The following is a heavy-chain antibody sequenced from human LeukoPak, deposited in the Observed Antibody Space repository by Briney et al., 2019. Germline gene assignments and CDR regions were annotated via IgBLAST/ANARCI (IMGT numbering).Heavy chain of an antibody. CDR2: IRGSSSGSTSII. CDR3: GRDFWSGYYTED. Sequence: GGSLRLSCDLSGIIFSTYAMNWVRAAPGKGLEWSSYIRGSSSGSTSIIHYANSVKGRFTISRDNAKNSLHLQMDSLSAEDTAVYYCGRDFWSGYYTEDWGQGALVIVSS. J-gene: IGHJ4*02. CDR1: GIIFSTYA. D-gene: IGHD3-3*01. V-gene: IGHV3-48*04.